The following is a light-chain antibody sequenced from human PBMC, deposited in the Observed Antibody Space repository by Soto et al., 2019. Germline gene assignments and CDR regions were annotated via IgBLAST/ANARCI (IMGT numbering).Light chain of an antibody. V-gene: IGKV1-5*03. Sequence: DIHMTQSPSTLSVSVGYRVTITCRASQTISSWLAWYQQKPGKAPKLLIYKASTLKSGVPSRFSGSGSGTEFTLTISSLQPDDFATYYCQHYNSYSEAFGQGTKVDI. CDR2: KAS. J-gene: IGKJ1*01. CDR1: QTISSW. CDR3: QHYNSYSEA.